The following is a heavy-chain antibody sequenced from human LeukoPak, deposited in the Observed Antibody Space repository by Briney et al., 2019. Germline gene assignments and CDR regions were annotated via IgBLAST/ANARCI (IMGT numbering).Heavy chain of an antibody. Sequence: SETLSLTCTVSGGSISSYYWSWIRQPAGKGLEWIGRIYTSGSTNYNPSLKSRVTMSVDTSKNQFSLKLSSVTAADTAVYYCARVAFIRGYSYGYNYYYYMDVWGKGTTVTVSS. CDR2: IYTSGST. CDR1: GGSISSYY. D-gene: IGHD5-18*01. CDR3: ARVAFIRGYSYGYNYYYYMDV. V-gene: IGHV4-4*07. J-gene: IGHJ6*03.